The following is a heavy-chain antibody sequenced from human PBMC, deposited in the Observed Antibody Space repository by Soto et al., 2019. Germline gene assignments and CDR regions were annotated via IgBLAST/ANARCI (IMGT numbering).Heavy chain of an antibody. CDR1: GFTFSSYC. CDR3: AKLGGGVVVAARGY. V-gene: IGHV3-30*18. Sequence: VQLVESGGGVVQPGRSLRLSCAASGFTFSSYCMHWVRQAPGKGLEWVAVISYDGSNKYYADSVKGRFTISRDNSKNTLYVQMNSLRAEDTAVYYCAKLGGGVVVAARGYWGQGTLVAVSS. J-gene: IGHJ4*02. CDR2: ISYDGSNK. D-gene: IGHD2-15*01.